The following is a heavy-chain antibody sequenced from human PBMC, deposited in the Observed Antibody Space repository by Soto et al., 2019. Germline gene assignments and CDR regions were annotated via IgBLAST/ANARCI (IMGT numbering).Heavy chain of an antibody. CDR3: ARTVDQGAMVRPQSCMDV. J-gene: IGHJ6*02. CDR2: IDWDDDK. Sequence: SGPTLVNPTQTLTLTCTFSGFSLSTSGMCVSWIRQPPGKALEWLALIDWDDDKYYSTSLKTRLTISKDTSKNQVVLTMTNMDPVDTATYYCARTVDQGAMVRPQSCMDVWGQGTTVTVSS. CDR1: GFSLSTSGMC. D-gene: IGHD3-10*01. V-gene: IGHV2-70*01.